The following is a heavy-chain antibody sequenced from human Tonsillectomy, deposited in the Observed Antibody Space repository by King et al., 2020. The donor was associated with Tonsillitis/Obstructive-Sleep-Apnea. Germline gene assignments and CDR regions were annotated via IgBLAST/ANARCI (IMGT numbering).Heavy chain of an antibody. Sequence: VQLQQWGAGLLKPSETLSLTCAVYGGSFSGFYWSWIRQPPGKGLEWIGEINHSGSTNYNPSLKSRVTISVDTSKNQFSLKLSSVTAADTAVYCCAGVVVAADAFDIWGQGTMVTVSS. J-gene: IGHJ3*02. D-gene: IGHD2-15*01. V-gene: IGHV4-34*01. CDR3: AGVVVAADAFDI. CDR1: GGSFSGFY. CDR2: INHSGST.